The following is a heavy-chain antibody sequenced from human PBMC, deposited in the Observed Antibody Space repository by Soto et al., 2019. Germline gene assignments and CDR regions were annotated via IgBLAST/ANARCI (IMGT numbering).Heavy chain of an antibody. CDR2: INPSGGST. CDR3: ARDPGCSSTSCYFGDAFDI. V-gene: IGHV1-46*03. J-gene: IGHJ3*02. D-gene: IGHD2-2*01. CDR1: GYTFTSYY. Sequence: ASVKVSCKASGYTFTSYYMHWVRQAPGQGLEWMGIINPSGGSTSYAQKFQGRVTMTRDTSTSTVYIELSSLRSEDTAVYYCARDPGCSSTSCYFGDAFDIWGQGTMVTVSS.